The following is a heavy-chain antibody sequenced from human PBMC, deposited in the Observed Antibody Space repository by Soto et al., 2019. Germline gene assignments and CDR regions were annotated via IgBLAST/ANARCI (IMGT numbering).Heavy chain of an antibody. Sequence: GGSLRLSCTASGFTFSDHFMDWVRQAPGKGLEWIGLSRNEAYSYTTEYAASVKGRFTFSRDDSTNSLYLQMNSLKMEDTAVYYCVRRPSNRWFFDLWGRGT. D-gene: IGHD4-4*01. J-gene: IGHJ2*01. CDR1: GFTFSDHF. CDR2: SRNEAYSYTT. V-gene: IGHV3-72*01. CDR3: VRRPSNRWFFDL.